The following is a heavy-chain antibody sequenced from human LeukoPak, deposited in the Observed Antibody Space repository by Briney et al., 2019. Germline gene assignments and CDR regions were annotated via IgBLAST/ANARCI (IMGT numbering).Heavy chain of an antibody. CDR3: ARAPSPLAVAGTDY. V-gene: IGHV3-21*01. CDR1: GFTFSSYT. CDR2: ISSSSSYI. D-gene: IGHD6-19*01. Sequence: GGSLRLSCAASGFTFSSYTMNWVRQAPGKGLEWVSSISSSSSYIYYVDSVEGRFTISRDNAKNSLYLQMNSLRAEDTAVYYCARAPSPLAVAGTDYWGQGTLVTVSS. J-gene: IGHJ4*02.